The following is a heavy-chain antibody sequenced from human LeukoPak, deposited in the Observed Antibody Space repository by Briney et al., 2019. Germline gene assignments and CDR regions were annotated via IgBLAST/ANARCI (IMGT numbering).Heavy chain of an antibody. J-gene: IGHJ4*02. D-gene: IGHD3-9*01. CDR3: ARISAGYYYVGY. V-gene: IGHV4-39*07. Sequence: SETLSLTCSVSGGSISHNSYYWGWIRQPPGKGLECIGTIYYSGSTYYSPSLKSRVTISVDTSKNQISLKLNSVTAADTAVYYCARISAGYYYVGYWGQGTLVTVSS. CDR2: IYYSGST. CDR1: GGSISHNSYY.